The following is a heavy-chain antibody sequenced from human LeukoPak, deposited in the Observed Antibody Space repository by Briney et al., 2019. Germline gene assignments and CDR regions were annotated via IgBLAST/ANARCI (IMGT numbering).Heavy chain of an antibody. V-gene: IGHV1-69*06. CDR3: ARERHDYGAFDY. J-gene: IGHJ4*02. D-gene: IGHD4-17*01. CDR2: IIPIFDTT. Sequence: ASVKVSCKTSGGTIRTYGIVWVRQAPGQGLEWMGGIIPIFDTTNYARKFQGRVTITADKSTSTVYMELSSLRSEDTAVYYCARERHDYGAFDYWGQGTLVTVSS. CDR1: GGTIRTYG.